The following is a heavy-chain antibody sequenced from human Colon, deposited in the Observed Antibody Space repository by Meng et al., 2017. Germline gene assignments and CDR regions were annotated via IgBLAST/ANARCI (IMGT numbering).Heavy chain of an antibody. CDR3: GRDQGRQLINH. D-gene: IGHD1-1*01. Sequence: QVQLQESGPGLVKPSGTLSLTCAVSGVSITSSNWWSWVRQAPGKGMEWIGEVYHRGDTNYNPSLKSRVVISVDRSKNQFSLNLSSVTAADTAVYYCGRDQGRQLINHWGQGTLVTVSS. CDR2: VYHRGDT. J-gene: IGHJ4*02. V-gene: IGHV4-4*02. CDR1: GVSITSSNW.